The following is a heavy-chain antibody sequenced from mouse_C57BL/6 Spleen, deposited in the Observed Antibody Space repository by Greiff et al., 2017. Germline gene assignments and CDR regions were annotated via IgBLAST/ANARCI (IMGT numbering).Heavy chain of an antibody. V-gene: IGHV1-82*01. Sequence: VQLQQSGPELVKPGASVKISCKASGYAFSSSWMNWVKQRPGKGLEWIGRIYPGDGDTNYNGKFKGKATLTADKSSSTAYMQLSSLTSDDSAVYYCSGYYYGSSYYFDYWGQGTTLTVSS. CDR3: SGYYYGSSYYFDY. D-gene: IGHD1-1*01. CDR2: IYPGDGDT. CDR1: GYAFSSSW. J-gene: IGHJ2*01.